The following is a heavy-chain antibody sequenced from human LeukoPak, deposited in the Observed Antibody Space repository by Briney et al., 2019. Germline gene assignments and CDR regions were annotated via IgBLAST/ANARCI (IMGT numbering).Heavy chain of an antibody. CDR3: ARSTGDFWSGYYKYYYGMDV. J-gene: IGHJ6*02. Sequence: SETLSLTCTVSGGSISSYYWSWIRQPAGKGLEWIGRIYTSGSTNYNPSLKSRVTMPVDTSKNQFSLKLSSVTAADTAVYYCARSTGDFWSGYYKYYYGMDVWGQGTTVTVSS. CDR1: GGSISSYY. CDR2: IYTSGST. D-gene: IGHD3-3*01. V-gene: IGHV4-4*07.